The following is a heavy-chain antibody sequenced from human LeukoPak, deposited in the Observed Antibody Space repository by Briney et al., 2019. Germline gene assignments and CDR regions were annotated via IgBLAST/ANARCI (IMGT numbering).Heavy chain of an antibody. CDR1: GYTFTGYY. CDR2: INPNSGGT. V-gene: IGHV1-2*02. Sequence: GASVKVSCKASGYTFTGYYMHWVRQAPGQGLEWMGWINPNSGGTNYAQKFQGRATMTRDTSISTAYMEPSRLRSDDTAVYYCATVHSSGWYTLFDYWGQGTLVTVAS. D-gene: IGHD6-19*01. CDR3: ATVHSSGWYTLFDY. J-gene: IGHJ4*02.